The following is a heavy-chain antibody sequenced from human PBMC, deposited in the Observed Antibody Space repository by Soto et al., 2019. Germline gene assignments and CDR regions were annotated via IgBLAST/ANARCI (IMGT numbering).Heavy chain of an antibody. CDR3: ASWGDYCSGGSCHWYFDL. CDR2: TYYSGST. J-gene: IGHJ2*01. V-gene: IGHV4-30-4*01. CDR1: GGSISSGDHY. D-gene: IGHD2-15*01. Sequence: QVQLQESGPGLVKPSQTLSLTCTVSGGSISSGDHYWSLIRQPPGKGLEWIGYTYYSGSTYYNPSLKSRVTISVDTSKNQFSLKLSSVTAADTAVYYCASWGDYCSGGSCHWYFDLWGRSTLVTVSS.